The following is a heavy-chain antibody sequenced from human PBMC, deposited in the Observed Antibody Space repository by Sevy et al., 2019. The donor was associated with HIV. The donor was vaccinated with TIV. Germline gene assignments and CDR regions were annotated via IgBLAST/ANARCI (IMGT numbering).Heavy chain of an antibody. CDR3: AIDSLGYCSGGSCYPSHY. D-gene: IGHD2-15*01. CDR1: GFTFSSYG. V-gene: IGHV3-30*03. CDR2: ISYDGSNK. J-gene: IGHJ4*02. Sequence: GGCLRLSCAASGFTFSSYGMHWVRQAPGKGLEWVAVISYDGSNKYYADSVKVRFTISRDNSKNTLYLQMNSLRAEDTAVYYCAIDSLGYCSGGSCYPSHYWGQGTLVTVSS.